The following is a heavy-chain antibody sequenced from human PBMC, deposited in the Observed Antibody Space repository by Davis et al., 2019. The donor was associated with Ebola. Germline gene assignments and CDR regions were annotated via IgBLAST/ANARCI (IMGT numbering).Heavy chain of an antibody. CDR1: GGSISSSYW. Sequence: MPGGSLRLSCAVSGGSISSSYWWSWVRQPPEKGLEWIGEIYHTGSTNYNPSLKSRVTISVDKSKNQFSLKLSSVTAADTAVYFCARGREWLVQGYFDYWGQGTLVTVSS. D-gene: IGHD6-19*01. V-gene: IGHV4-4*01. CDR2: IYHTGST. J-gene: IGHJ4*02. CDR3: ARGREWLVQGYFDY.